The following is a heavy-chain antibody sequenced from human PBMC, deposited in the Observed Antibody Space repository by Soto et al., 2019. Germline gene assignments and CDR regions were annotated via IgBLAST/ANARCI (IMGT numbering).Heavy chain of an antibody. Sequence: GGALKISWKGSGYTFTNYWIVWVRQMPGKGVEGMGIIYPGDSDTRYSPSFQGQVTISADKSVSTAYLQWSSLKTSDTAMYYCARLDRATQRTNGMDVWGQGTTVTVSS. CDR2: IYPGDSDT. J-gene: IGHJ6*02. V-gene: IGHV5-51*01. CDR1: GYTFTNYW. D-gene: IGHD6-25*01. CDR3: ARLDRATQRTNGMDV.